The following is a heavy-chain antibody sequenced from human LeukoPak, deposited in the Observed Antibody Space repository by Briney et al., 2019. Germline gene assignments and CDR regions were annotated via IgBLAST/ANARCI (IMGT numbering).Heavy chain of an antibody. J-gene: IGHJ4*02. Sequence: SETLSLTCSGSVVSISRYYWSGIRQPRGRGLDWVGYIYFSGSINYTPSLKSRVTISADTSKNQLSLKLRSVTAADTAVYYCARSSGYTYGSDYWGQGTLVTVSS. CDR2: IYFSGSI. D-gene: IGHD5-18*01. CDR3: ARSSGYTYGSDY. V-gene: IGHV4-59*08. CDR1: VVSISRYY.